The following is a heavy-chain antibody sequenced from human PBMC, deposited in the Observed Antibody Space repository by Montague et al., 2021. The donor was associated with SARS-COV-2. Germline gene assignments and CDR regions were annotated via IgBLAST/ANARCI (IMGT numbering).Heavy chain of an antibody. D-gene: IGHD3-10*01. V-gene: IGHV4-34*01. Sequence: SETLSLTCAVYGGSLSGYYWSWIRQPAEKGLEWIGEINHSANTKYNPSLKSPVTISIDTSKNQFSLKMTSVTAADTATYYCASGIYPSGSYYNRYYYGLNIGGPGTTVTVSS. CDR3: ASGIYPSGSYYNRYYYGLNI. CDR2: INHSANT. J-gene: IGHJ6*02. CDR1: GGSLSGYY.